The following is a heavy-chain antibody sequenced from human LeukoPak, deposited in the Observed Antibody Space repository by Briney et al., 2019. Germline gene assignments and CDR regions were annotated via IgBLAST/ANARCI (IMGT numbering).Heavy chain of an antibody. V-gene: IGHV3-23*01. Sequence: GGSLRLSCAASGFTFSSYAMSWVRQAPGKGLEWVSAISGSGGSTYYADSVKGRFTISRDNSKNTLYLQMNSLRAEDTAVYYCAKEDVGATRNYYYYGMDVWGQGTTVTVSS. CDR1: GFTFSSYA. CDR3: AKEDVGATRNYYYYGMDV. CDR2: ISGSGGST. D-gene: IGHD1-26*01. J-gene: IGHJ6*02.